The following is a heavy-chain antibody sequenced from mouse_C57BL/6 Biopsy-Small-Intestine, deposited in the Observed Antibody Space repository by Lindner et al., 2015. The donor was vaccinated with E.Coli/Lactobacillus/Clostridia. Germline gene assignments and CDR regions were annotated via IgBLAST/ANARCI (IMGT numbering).Heavy chain of an antibody. Sequence: VQLQESGGGLVKPGGSLKLSCAASGFTFSDYGMHWVRQAPEKGLEWVAYISSGSSIIYYADTVKGRFTISRDNANNTLFLQMTGLRSEDTTMYYCASSSGYERYWYFDVWGTGTTVTVSS. V-gene: IGHV5-17*01. CDR3: ASSSGYERYWYFDV. D-gene: IGHD2-2*01. CDR2: ISSGSSII. J-gene: IGHJ1*03. CDR1: GFTFSDYG.